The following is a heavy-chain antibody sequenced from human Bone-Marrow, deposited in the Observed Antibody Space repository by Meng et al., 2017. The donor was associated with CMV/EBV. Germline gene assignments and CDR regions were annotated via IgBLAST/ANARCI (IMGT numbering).Heavy chain of an antibody. V-gene: IGHV1-2*02. CDR2: INPNSGGT. Sequence: ASVKVSCKASGYTFTGYYMHWVRQAPGQGLEWMGWINPNSGGTKYAQRFQGRVTMTRVTSISTAYMELNRLRSDDPAVYYCARVVYRALHYYYYGMDVWGQGTTVTVSS. CDR1: GYTFTGYY. D-gene: IGHD3-16*02. J-gene: IGHJ6*02. CDR3: ARVVYRALHYYYYGMDV.